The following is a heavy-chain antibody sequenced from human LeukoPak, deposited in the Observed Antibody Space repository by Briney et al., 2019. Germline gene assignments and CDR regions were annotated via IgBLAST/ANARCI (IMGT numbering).Heavy chain of an antibody. CDR3: ARGGGIDFWSGYDAFDI. D-gene: IGHD3-3*01. CDR1: GFTFSSYS. Sequence: PGGSLRLSCAASGFTFSSYSMNWVRQAPGKGLEWVSSISSSSSYIYYADSVKGRFTISRDNAKNSLYLQMNSLRAEDTAVYYCARGGGIDFWSGYDAFDIWGQGTMVTVSS. V-gene: IGHV3-21*01. J-gene: IGHJ3*02. CDR2: ISSSSSYI.